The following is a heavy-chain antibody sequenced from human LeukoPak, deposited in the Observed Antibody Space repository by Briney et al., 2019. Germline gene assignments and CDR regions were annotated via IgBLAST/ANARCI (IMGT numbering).Heavy chain of an antibody. CDR2: ISSSGSTI. V-gene: IGHV3-11*01. CDR1: GFTFSDYY. J-gene: IGHJ6*03. Sequence: GGSLRLSCAASGFTFSDYYMSWIRQAPGKGLEWVSYISSSGSTIYYADSVKGRFTISRDNAKNSLYLQMDSLRAEDTAVYYCARDRTSWDYYYYYHMDVWGKGTTVTVSS. D-gene: IGHD3-16*01. CDR3: ARDRTSWDYYYYYHMDV.